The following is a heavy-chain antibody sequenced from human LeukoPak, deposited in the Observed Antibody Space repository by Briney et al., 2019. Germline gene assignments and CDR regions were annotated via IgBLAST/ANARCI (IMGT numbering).Heavy chain of an antibody. J-gene: IGHJ4*02. CDR3: AGGYCSGGTCPGY. Sequence: PGGSLRLSCAASGFTFSSYSMNWVRQAPGKRLEWVSSISSSSSHIYYADSVKGRFTISRDNAKNSLYLQMKSLRAEDTAVYYCAGGYCSGGTCPGYWGQGTLVIVSS. D-gene: IGHD2-15*01. CDR2: ISSSSSHI. V-gene: IGHV3-21*01. CDR1: GFTFSSYS.